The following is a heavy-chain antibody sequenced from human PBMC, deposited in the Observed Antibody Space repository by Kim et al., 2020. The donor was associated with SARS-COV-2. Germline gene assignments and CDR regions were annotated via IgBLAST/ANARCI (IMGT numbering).Heavy chain of an antibody. CDR3: AKHDARYCSGGNCWYFDY. CDR1: GGSFNDFY. J-gene: IGHJ4*02. CDR2: INHIGST. Sequence: SETLSLTCAVYGGSFNDFYWTWFRQPPGKGLEWIGEINHIGSTNYNPSLKSRVTMSVDTSKNQLSLKLSSVTAADTAVYYCAKHDARYCSGGNCWYFDYWGQGTLVTVSS. D-gene: IGHD2-15*01. V-gene: IGHV4-34*01.